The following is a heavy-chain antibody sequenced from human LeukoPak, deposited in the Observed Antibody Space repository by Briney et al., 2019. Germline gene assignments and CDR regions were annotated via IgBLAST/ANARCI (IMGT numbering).Heavy chain of an antibody. CDR1: GGSISSSSYY. V-gene: IGHV4-39*07. D-gene: IGHD2-21*02. J-gene: IGHJ5*02. CDR3: ARELVTAKNWFDP. Sequence: SETLSLTCTVSGGSISSSSYYWGWIRQPPGKGLEWIGSIYYSGSTYYNPSLKSRVTMSVDTSKHQFSLKLSSVTAADTAVYYCARELVTAKNWFDPWGQGTLVTVSS. CDR2: IYYSGST.